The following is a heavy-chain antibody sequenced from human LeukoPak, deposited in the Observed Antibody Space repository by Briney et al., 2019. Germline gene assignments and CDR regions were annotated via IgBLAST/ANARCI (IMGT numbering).Heavy chain of an antibody. CDR2: ISYSGTT. Sequence: SETLSLTCTVSGGSISSNSYYWGWIRQPPGRGLEWIGCISYSGTTYYNPSLKSRVTISVDTSKNQFSLKLNSVTAADTAMYYCARHGVAVVTSSFDYWGQGTLVTVSS. V-gene: IGHV4-39*01. D-gene: IGHD2-15*01. J-gene: IGHJ4*02. CDR1: GGSISSNSYY. CDR3: ARHGVAVVTSSFDY.